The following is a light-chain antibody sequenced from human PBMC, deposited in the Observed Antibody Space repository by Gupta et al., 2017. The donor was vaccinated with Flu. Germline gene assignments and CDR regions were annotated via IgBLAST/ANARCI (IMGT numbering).Light chain of an antibody. V-gene: IGKV3-11*01. J-gene: IGKJ3*01. CDR1: QSVSSY. Sequence: EIVLTQSPATLSLSPGERATLSCRASQSVSSYLAWYQQKPGQAPRLLIYDASNRATGIPARFSGSGSGTDFTLTISSLEPEDFAVYYCQQRSNWPPRTFGPGTKVEIK. CDR3: QQRSNWPPRT. CDR2: DAS.